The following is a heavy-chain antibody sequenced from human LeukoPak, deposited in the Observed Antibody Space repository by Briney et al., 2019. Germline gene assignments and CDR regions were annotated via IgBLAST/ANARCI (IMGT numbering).Heavy chain of an antibody. J-gene: IGHJ3*02. Sequence: PGGSLRLSCAASGFTFSSYAMSWVRQAPGKGLEWVSAISGSGGSTYYADSVKGRFTISRDNSKNTLYLQMNSLRAEDTAVYYCAKSYYDFWSGYFPGAFDIWGQGTMVTVSS. CDR2: ISGSGGST. CDR1: GFTFSSYA. V-gene: IGHV3-23*01. D-gene: IGHD3-3*01. CDR3: AKSYYDFWSGYFPGAFDI.